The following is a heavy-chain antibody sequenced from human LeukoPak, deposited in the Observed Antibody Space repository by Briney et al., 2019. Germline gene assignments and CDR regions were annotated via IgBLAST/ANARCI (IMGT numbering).Heavy chain of an antibody. J-gene: IGHJ4*02. Sequence: PSETLSLTCTVSGYSISSDYYWGWIRQPPGKGLEWIGNIFHNGNTYYNPSLKSRVTMSIDTSKKQFSLKLRTATAADTTVYYCARIEDVTRGYNHAYYFDYWGQGTLVTVSS. CDR3: ARIEDVTRGYNHAYYFDY. V-gene: IGHV4-38-2*02. CDR1: GYSISSDYY. CDR2: IFHNGNT. D-gene: IGHD5-18*01.